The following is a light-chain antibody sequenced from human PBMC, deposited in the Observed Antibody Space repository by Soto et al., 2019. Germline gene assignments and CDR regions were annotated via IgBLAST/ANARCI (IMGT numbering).Light chain of an antibody. Sequence: QSVLTQPGSVCGSPGQSVTMSCTRTSSDVANYKYVSWYQQHPGKAPKLMIYDVNKRPSGVHYRFSGSKSGNTASLTISGLQAEDEADSYCCSYAGTYTRVFGTGTKVTVL. V-gene: IGLV2-11*01. CDR2: DVN. J-gene: IGLJ1*01. CDR1: SSDVANYKY. CDR3: CSYAGTYTRV.